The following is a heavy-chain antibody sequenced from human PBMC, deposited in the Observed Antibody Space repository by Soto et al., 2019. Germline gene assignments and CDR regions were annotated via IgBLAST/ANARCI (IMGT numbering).Heavy chain of an antibody. J-gene: IGHJ6*02. Sequence: PGGSLRLSCAASGFTFSSYAMSWVRQTPGKGLEWVSTLSGSGGTTYYADSVKGQFTISRDNSKSTLYLQMNSLRAEDTAVYYCAKEASSSWYSQTYYYYYGMDVWGQGTTVTVSS. CDR3: AKEASSSWYSQTYYYYYGMDV. CDR1: GFTFSSYA. CDR2: LSGSGGTT. D-gene: IGHD6-13*01. V-gene: IGHV3-23*01.